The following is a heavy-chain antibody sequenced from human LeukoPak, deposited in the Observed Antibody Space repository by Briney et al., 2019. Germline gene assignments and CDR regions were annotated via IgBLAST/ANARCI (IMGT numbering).Heavy chain of an antibody. D-gene: IGHD3-3*01. V-gene: IGHV4-61*01. Sequence: PSETLSLTCAVSGGSVSSGSYYWSWIRQPPGKGLEWIGYIYYSGSTNYNPSLKSRVTISVDTSKNQSSLKLSSVTAADTAVYCCARGSPPGYYDFWSGYYDNWFDPWGQGTLVTVSS. CDR1: GGSVSSGSYY. CDR2: IYYSGST. J-gene: IGHJ5*02. CDR3: ARGSPPGYYDFWSGYYDNWFDP.